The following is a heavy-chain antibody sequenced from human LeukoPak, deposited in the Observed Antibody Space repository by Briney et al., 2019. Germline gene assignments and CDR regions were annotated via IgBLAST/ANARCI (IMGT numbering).Heavy chain of an antibody. D-gene: IGHD6-13*01. CDR3: ARGGSSWYYFDY. J-gene: IGHJ4*02. Sequence: GGSLRLSCAASGFIFSSYEMNWVRQAPGKGLEWISYISSSGSIIYYADSVKGRFTISGDNAKNSLYLQMNSLRAEDTAVYYCARGGSSWYYFDYWGQGTLVTVSS. CDR1: GFIFSSYE. V-gene: IGHV3-48*03. CDR2: ISSSGSII.